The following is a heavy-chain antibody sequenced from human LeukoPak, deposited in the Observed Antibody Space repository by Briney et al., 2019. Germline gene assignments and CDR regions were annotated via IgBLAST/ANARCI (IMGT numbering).Heavy chain of an antibody. CDR1: GNSISSRSYY. V-gene: IGHV4-39*07. J-gene: IGHJ4*02. CDR3: ARSIAAIDY. CDR2: IYYSGST. D-gene: IGHD6-6*01. Sequence: PSETLSLTCTVSGNSISSRSYYWGWIRQPPGKGLEWIGSIYYSGSTYYNPSLKSRVTISVDTSKNQFSLKLSSVTAADTAVYYCARSIAAIDYWGQGTLVTVSS.